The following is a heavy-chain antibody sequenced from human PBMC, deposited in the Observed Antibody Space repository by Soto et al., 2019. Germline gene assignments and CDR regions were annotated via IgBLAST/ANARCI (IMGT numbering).Heavy chain of an antibody. CDR2: ISAYNGNT. CDR3: ARDLIGLRDPPYYYYYYMDV. J-gene: IGHJ6*03. V-gene: IGHV1-18*01. CDR1: GYTFTSYG. D-gene: IGHD4-17*01. Sequence: ASVKVSCKASGYTFTSYGISWVRQAPGQGLEWMGWISAYNGNTNYAQKLQGRVTMTTDTSTSTAYMELRSLRSDDTAVYYCARDLIGLRDPPYYYYYYMDVWGKGTTVTVSS.